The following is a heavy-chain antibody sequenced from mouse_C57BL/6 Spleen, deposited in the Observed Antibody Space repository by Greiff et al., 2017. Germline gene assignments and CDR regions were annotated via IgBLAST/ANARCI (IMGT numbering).Heavy chain of an antibody. CDR2: INPSTGGT. V-gene: IGHV1-42*01. Sequence: VQLQQSGPELVKPGASVKISCKASGYSFTGYYMNWVKQSPEKSLEWIGEINPSTGGTTYNQKFKAKATLTVDKSSSTAYMQLKSLTSEDSAVYYCARSITTVPHYYAMDYWGQGTSVTVSS. D-gene: IGHD1-1*01. CDR1: GYSFTGYY. CDR3: ARSITTVPHYYAMDY. J-gene: IGHJ4*01.